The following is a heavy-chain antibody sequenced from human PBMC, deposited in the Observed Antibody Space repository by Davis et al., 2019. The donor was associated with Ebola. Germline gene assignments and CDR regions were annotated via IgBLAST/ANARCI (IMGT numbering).Heavy chain of an antibody. V-gene: IGHV3-64D*06. D-gene: IGHD6-6*01. CDR3: VKGGIGKHSSSPEDY. CDR1: GFTFSSYA. J-gene: IGHJ4*02. Sequence: PGGSLRLSCSASGFTFSSYAMHWVRQAPGKGLEYVSAISSNGGSTYYADSVKGRFTISRDNSKNTLYLQMSSLRAEDTAVYYCVKGGIGKHSSSPEDYWGQGTLVTVSS. CDR2: ISSNGGST.